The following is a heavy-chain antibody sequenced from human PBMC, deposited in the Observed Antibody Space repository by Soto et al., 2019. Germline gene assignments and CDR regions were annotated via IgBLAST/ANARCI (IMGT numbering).Heavy chain of an antibody. V-gene: IGHV3-23*01. CDR1: GFTFSSYA. CDR2: ISGSGGST. Sequence: EVQLLESGGGVVQPGGSLRLSCAASGFTFSSYAMSWVRQAPGKRLEWVSAISGSGGSTYYADSVKGRFTISRDNSKNTLYLQMNSLRAEDTAVYYCAKVARSSGWYRGGEFDPWGQGTLVTVSS. CDR3: AKVARSSGWYRGGEFDP. J-gene: IGHJ5*02. D-gene: IGHD6-19*01.